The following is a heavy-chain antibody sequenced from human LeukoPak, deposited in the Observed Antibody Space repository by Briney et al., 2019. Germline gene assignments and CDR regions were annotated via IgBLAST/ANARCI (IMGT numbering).Heavy chain of an antibody. D-gene: IGHD3-22*01. J-gene: IGHJ4*02. Sequence: PGGSLRLSCVASGFTFSSYWMSWVRQAPGKGLEWVANIKQDGSEKYYVDSVKGRFTISRDNAKNSLYLQMNSLRAEDTAVYYCARGGALVVVPPVYWGQGTLVTVSS. CDR2: IKQDGSEK. V-gene: IGHV3-7*01. CDR1: GFTFSSYW. CDR3: ARGGALVVVPPVY.